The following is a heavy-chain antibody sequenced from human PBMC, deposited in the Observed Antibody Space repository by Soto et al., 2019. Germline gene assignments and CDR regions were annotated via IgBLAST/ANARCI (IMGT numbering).Heavy chain of an antibody. CDR2: INPNSGGT. D-gene: IGHD3-3*01. CDR1: GYTFTGYY. J-gene: IGHJ5*02. V-gene: IGHV1-2*02. CDR3: ARDGSVLEWLTNNWFDP. Sequence: ASVKVSCKASGYTFTGYYMHWVRQAPGQGLEWMGWINPNSGGTNYAQKFQGRVTMTRDTSISTAYMELSRLRSDDTAVYYCARDGSVLEWLTNNWFDPWRKGTLVTVSS.